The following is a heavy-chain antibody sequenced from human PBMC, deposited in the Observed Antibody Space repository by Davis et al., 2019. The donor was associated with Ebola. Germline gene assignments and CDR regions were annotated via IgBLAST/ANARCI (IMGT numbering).Heavy chain of an antibody. CDR1: GFTFRNYA. CDR2: VSHSERVK. D-gene: IGHD3-3*01. V-gene: IGHV3-30*04. CDR3: ARAVFHEVLDY. J-gene: IGHJ4*02. Sequence: GESLKIPCAASGFTFRNYAMHWVRQAPGKGLEWVAVVSHSERVKFYADSVKGRFTISRDNSENTLYLQMNSLTADDTAVYYCARAVFHEVLDYWGQGTPVTVSS.